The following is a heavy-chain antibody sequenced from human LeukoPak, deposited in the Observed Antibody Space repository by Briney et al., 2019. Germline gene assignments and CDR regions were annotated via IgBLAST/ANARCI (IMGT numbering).Heavy chain of an antibody. J-gene: IGHJ5*02. Sequence: PSETLSLTCAVSGGSISSGNYYWSWIRQPPGKGLEWIGYIFYTGGTNYSPSLKSRVSISVDTFKNQFSLKLSSVTAADTAVYYCARKYPDHWFDPWGQGTLVTVSS. D-gene: IGHD6-6*01. V-gene: IGHV4-30-4*01. CDR2: IFYTGGT. CDR3: ARKYPDHWFDP. CDR1: GGSISSGNYY.